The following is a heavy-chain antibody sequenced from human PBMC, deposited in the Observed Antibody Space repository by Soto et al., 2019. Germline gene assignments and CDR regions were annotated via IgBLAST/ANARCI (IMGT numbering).Heavy chain of an antibody. CDR1: GFTFSGYA. Sequence: GGSLRLSCAASGFTFSGYAMSWVRQAPGKGLEWVSAISGSGGSTYYADSVKGRFTISRDNSKNTLYLQMNSLRADDTAVYYCAKVDTVVRGVIIVKGYFDYWGQGTLVTVSS. CDR2: ISGSGGST. CDR3: AKVDTVVRGVIIVKGYFDY. D-gene: IGHD3-10*01. J-gene: IGHJ4*02. V-gene: IGHV3-23*01.